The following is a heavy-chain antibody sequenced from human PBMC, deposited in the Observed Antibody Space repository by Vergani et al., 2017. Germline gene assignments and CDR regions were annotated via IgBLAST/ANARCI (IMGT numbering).Heavy chain of an antibody. D-gene: IGHD3-10*01. CDR1: GGTFSSYA. CDR3: ASITMVRGVMITFVYFDY. J-gene: IGHJ4*02. V-gene: IGHV1-69*01. CDR2: IIPIFGTA. Sequence: QVQLVQSGAEVKKPGSSVKVSCKASGGTFSSYAISWVRQAPGQGLEWMGGIIPIFGTANYAQKFQGRVTITADESTSTAYMELSSLRSEDTAVYYCASITMVRGVMITFVYFDYWGQGTLVTVSS.